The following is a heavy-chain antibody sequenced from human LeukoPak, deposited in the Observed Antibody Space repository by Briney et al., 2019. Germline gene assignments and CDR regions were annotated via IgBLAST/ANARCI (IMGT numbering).Heavy chain of an antibody. CDR2: ISGSGGSI. Sequence: PGGSLRLSCAASGFTFSSYAMSWVRQAPGKGLEGVSAISGSGGSIYYADSVKGRFTISRDNSKNTLYLQMNRLRAEDTAVYYCAKTDIVVVPAAMRGYYFDYWGQGTLVTVSS. V-gene: IGHV3-23*01. J-gene: IGHJ4*02. CDR3: AKTDIVVVPAAMRGYYFDY. CDR1: GFTFSSYA. D-gene: IGHD2-2*01.